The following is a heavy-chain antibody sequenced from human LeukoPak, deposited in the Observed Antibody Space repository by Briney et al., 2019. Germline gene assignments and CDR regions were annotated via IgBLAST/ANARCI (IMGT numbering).Heavy chain of an antibody. CDR1: GFTFSSYA. CDR3: AKDLDYDFWSGYRDYYYYGMDV. Sequence: PGGSLRLSCAASGFTFSSYAMSWVRQAPGKGLEWVSAISGSGGSTYYADSVKGRFTISRDNSKNTLYLQMYSLRAEDTAVYYCAKDLDYDFWSGYRDYYYYGMDVWGQGTTVTVSS. J-gene: IGHJ6*02. CDR2: ISGSGGST. V-gene: IGHV3-23*01. D-gene: IGHD3-3*01.